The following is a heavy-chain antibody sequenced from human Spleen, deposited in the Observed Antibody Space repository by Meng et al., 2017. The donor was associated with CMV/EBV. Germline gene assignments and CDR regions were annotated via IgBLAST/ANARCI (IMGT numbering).Heavy chain of an antibody. CDR3: AKVGIVATMGFDY. J-gene: IGHJ4*02. Sequence: SLKISCAASGFTFDNYAMHWVRQAPGRGLEWVSGISWNSGSIGYADSVKGRFTISRDNSKNTLYLQMNSLRVEDTAVYYCAKVGIVATMGFDYWGQGTLVTVSS. D-gene: IGHD5-12*01. CDR1: GFTFDNYA. CDR2: ISWNSGSI. V-gene: IGHV3-9*01.